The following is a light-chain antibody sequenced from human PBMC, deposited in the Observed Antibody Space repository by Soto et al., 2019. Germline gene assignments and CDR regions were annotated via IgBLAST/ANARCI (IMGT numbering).Light chain of an antibody. V-gene: IGKV1-5*01. CDR3: QQYHNTTNPWT. J-gene: IGKJ1*01. CDR2: DAS. Sequence: DIQVTQSPPTLSASVGDRVTITCRASQTISTWMAWYQQKPGKGPKLLVYDASSLESGVASRFSGSGSGTEFTLILSGLKPDDSATYYCQQYHNTTNPWTFGQGTKVDIK. CDR1: QTISTW.